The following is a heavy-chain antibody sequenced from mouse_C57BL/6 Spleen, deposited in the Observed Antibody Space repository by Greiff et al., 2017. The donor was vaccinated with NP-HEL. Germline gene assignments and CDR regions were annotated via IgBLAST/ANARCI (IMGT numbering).Heavy chain of an antibody. CDR1: GYTFTSYW. CDR2: IDPSDSYT. CDR3: QTGTGYFDV. J-gene: IGHJ1*03. V-gene: IGHV1-69*01. D-gene: IGHD4-1*01. Sequence: VQLQQPGAELVMPGASVKLSCKASGYTFTSYWMHWVKQRPGQGLEWIGEIDPSDSYTNYNQKFKGKSTLTVDKSSSTAYMQLSSLTSEDSAVYYCQTGTGYFDVWGTGTTVTVSS.